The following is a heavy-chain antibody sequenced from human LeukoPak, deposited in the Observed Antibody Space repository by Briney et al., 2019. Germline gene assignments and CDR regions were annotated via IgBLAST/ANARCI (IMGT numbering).Heavy chain of an antibody. CDR1: GFTFSSYA. J-gene: IGHJ4*02. CDR3: ARDQYFWSGYSTPAGDY. CDR2: ISSSSSYI. Sequence: PGGSLRLSCAASGFTFSSYAMSWVRQAPGKGLEWVSSISSSSSYIYYADSVKGRFTISRDNAKNSLYLQMNSLRAEDTAVYYCARDQYFWSGYSTPAGDYRGQGTLVTVSS. D-gene: IGHD3-3*01. V-gene: IGHV3-21*01.